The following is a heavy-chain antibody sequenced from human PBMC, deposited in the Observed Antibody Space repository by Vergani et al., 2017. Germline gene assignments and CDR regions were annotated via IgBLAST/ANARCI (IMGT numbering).Heavy chain of an antibody. CDR1: GFTFRNYA. CDR2: ISNDGRHT. CDR3: RGKMDV. J-gene: IGHJ6*04. Sequence: VQLLESGGGLAQPGGSLRLSCAASGFTFRNYAMTWVRQAPGKGLEWVALISNDGRHTYYADSVGGRFSISRDNSKNTLYLQMNSLRTEDTATYYCRGKMDVWGKGTTVTVSS. V-gene: IGHV3-30*01.